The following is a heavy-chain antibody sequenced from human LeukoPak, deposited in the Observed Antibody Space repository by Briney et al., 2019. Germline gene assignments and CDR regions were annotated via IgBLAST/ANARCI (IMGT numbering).Heavy chain of an antibody. Sequence: ASVKVSCKASGYTFTSYGISWVRQAPGQELEWMGWISAYNGNTNCAQKLQGRVTMTTDTSTSTAYMELRSLRSDDTSVYYCARALYGDYDQNWFDPWGQGTLVTVSS. CDR3: ARALYGDYDQNWFDP. D-gene: IGHD4-17*01. CDR1: GYTFTSYG. V-gene: IGHV1-18*01. CDR2: ISAYNGNT. J-gene: IGHJ5*02.